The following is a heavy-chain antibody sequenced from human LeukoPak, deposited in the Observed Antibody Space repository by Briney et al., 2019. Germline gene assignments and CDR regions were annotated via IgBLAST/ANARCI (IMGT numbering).Heavy chain of an antibody. J-gene: IGHJ5*02. D-gene: IGHD6-6*01. CDR2: MYYSGNT. Sequence: SETLSLTCPVSGGSIVSIFSYWGWIRQPPGKGLELIGTMYYSGNTDYNPSLKSRVTISVDTSKNQFSLKLTSVTAADTAVYYCARVHRIAARPHWFDPWGQGALVTVSS. CDR1: GGSIVSIFSY. V-gene: IGHV4-39*07. CDR3: ARVHRIAARPHWFDP.